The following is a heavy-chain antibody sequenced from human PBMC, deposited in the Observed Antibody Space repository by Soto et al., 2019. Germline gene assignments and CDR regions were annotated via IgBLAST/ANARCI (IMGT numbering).Heavy chain of an antibody. CDR3: ARVLGVWSPFDY. CDR2: IYYSGST. Sequence: SETLSLTCTVSGGSISSGGYYWSWIRQHPGKGLEWIGYIYYSGSTYYNPSLKSRVTISVDTSKNQFSLKLSSVTAADTAVYYCARVLGVWSPFDYWGQGTLVTVSS. D-gene: IGHD2-8*01. J-gene: IGHJ4*02. CDR1: GGSISSGGYY. V-gene: IGHV4-31*03.